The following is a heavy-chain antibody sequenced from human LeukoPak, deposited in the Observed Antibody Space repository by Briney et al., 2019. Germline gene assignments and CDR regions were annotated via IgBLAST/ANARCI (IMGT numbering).Heavy chain of an antibody. V-gene: IGHV1-18*01. CDR2: ISAYNGNT. J-gene: IGHJ5*02. D-gene: IGHD6-13*01. CDR3: ARDRPAAWMNNWFDP. Sequence: ASVKVSCKASGYTFTSYGISRVRQAPGQGLEWMGWISAYNGNTNYAQKLQGRVTMTTDTSTSTAYMELRSLRSDDTAVYYCARDRPAAWMNNWFDPWGQGTLVTVSS. CDR1: GYTFTSYG.